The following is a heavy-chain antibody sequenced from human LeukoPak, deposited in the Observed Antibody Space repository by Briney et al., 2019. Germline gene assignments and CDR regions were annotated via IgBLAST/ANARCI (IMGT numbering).Heavy chain of an antibody. CDR3: ARLGGEGFDY. CDR2: IYTSGSS. V-gene: IGHV4-61*02. CDR1: GGSISSGSYY. J-gene: IGHJ4*02. Sequence: PSQTLSLTCTVSGGSISSGSYYWSWIRQPAGKGLEWIGRIYTSGSSNYNPSLKSRVTISVDTSKNQFSLKLRSVTAADTAVYFCARLGGEGFDYWGQGTLITVSS. D-gene: IGHD4-17*01.